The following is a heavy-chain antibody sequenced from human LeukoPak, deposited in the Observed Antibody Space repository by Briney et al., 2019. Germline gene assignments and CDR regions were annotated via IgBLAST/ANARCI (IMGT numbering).Heavy chain of an antibody. CDR2: MNPNSGNT. J-gene: IGHJ4*02. V-gene: IGHV1-8*01. Sequence: GASVTVSCMASVYTFTSCDINWVRQATGQGLEWMGWMNPNSGNTGYGQSFQGRITMTRDISIGTAYMELSNLTSEDTAIYYCTRGSSGRRDNWGQGTLVTVSA. D-gene: IGHD6-19*01. CDR1: VYTFTSCD. CDR3: TRGSSGRRDN.